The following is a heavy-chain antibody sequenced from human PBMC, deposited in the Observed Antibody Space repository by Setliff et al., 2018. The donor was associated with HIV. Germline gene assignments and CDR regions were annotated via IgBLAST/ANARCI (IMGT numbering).Heavy chain of an antibody. Sequence: PGGSLRLSCAASGFTFSSYGMRWVRQAPGKGLEWVAFIRYDGSNKYYADSVKGRFTISRGISRNTLYLQMNSLRAEDTAVYYCAKDRGYSTGWEPFDYWGQGTLVTVSS. V-gene: IGHV3-30*02. CDR1: GFTFSSYG. CDR2: IRYDGSNK. J-gene: IGHJ4*02. CDR3: AKDRGYSTGWEPFDY. D-gene: IGHD6-19*01.